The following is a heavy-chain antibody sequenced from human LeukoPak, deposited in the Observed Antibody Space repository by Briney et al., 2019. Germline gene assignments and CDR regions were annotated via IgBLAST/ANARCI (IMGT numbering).Heavy chain of an antibody. CDR1: GINFSIYW. CDR2: INSDGSET. D-gene: IGHD5-24*01. Sequence: GGSLRLSCAASGINFSIYWMHWVRQAPGKGLVWVSRINSDGSETSYADSVKGRFTISRDNAKNTLYLQINSLRAEDTAVYYCASDDGYRSFDYWGQGTLVTVSS. V-gene: IGHV3-74*01. CDR3: ASDDGYRSFDY. J-gene: IGHJ4*02.